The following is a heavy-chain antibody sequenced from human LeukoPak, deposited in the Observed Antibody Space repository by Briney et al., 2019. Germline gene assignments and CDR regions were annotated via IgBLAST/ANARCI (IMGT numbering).Heavy chain of an antibody. CDR3: ARLRRSGVAPAAFDI. V-gene: IGHV4-4*07. Sequence: SETLSLTCTVSGGSISSYYWSWIRQPAGKGLEWIGRIYTSGSTNYNPSLKSRVTMSVDTSKNQFSLKLSSVTAADTAVYYCARLRRSGVAPAAFDIWGQGTMVTVSS. D-gene: IGHD2-15*01. J-gene: IGHJ3*02. CDR1: GGSISSYY. CDR2: IYTSGST.